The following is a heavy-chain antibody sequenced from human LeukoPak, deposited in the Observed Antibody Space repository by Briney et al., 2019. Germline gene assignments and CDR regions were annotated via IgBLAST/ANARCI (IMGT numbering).Heavy chain of an antibody. CDR2: IYYSGST. Sequence: SGTLSLTCTVSGGSISSYYWSWIRQPPGKGLEWIGYIYYSGSTNYNPSLKSRVTITVDTSKNQFSLKLSSVTAADTAVYYCARVWSATSDGFDYWGQGTLVTVSS. J-gene: IGHJ4*02. V-gene: IGHV4-59*01. D-gene: IGHD5-12*01. CDR3: ARVWSATSDGFDY. CDR1: GGSISSYY.